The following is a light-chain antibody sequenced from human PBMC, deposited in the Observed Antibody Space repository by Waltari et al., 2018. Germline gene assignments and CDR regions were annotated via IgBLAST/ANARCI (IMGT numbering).Light chain of an antibody. CDR3: VLYMGSGIWV. V-gene: IGLV8-61*01. CDR1: SGSVSTNSS. Sequence: TVVTQEPAFSVSPGGTVTLTCGLISGSVSTNSSPSCYPQTPGQAPRTLIYSPNTPSSGVPDRFSGSILGNKAALTITGAQADDESDYYCVLYMGSGIWVFGGGTKLTVL. J-gene: IGLJ3*02. CDR2: SPN.